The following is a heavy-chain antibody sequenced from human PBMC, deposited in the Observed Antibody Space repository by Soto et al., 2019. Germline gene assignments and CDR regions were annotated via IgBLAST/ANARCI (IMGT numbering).Heavy chain of an antibody. CDR2: INHSGST. J-gene: IGHJ4*02. V-gene: IGHV4-34*01. CDR3: ARGPGAAISPPVRTPSPGHFDY. CDR1: GGSFSGYY. Sequence: PSETLSLTCAVYGGSFSGYYWSWIRQPPGKGLEWIGEINHSGSTNYNPSLKSRVTISVDTSKNQFSLKLSSVTAADTAVYYCARGPGAAISPPVRTPSPGHFDYWGQGTLVTVSS. D-gene: IGHD5-18*01.